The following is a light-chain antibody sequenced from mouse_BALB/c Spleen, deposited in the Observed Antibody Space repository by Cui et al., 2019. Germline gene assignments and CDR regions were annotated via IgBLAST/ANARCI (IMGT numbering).Light chain of an antibody. Sequence: DILMTQSPSSMSVSLGDTVSITCHASQGISSNIGWLQQKPGKSFKGLIYHGTNLEDGVPSRFSGSGSGADYSLTNSSLESEDFADYYCVQYAQFPFTFGSGTKLEIK. CDR2: HGT. CDR3: VQYAQFPFT. J-gene: IGKJ4*01. V-gene: IGKV14-100*01. CDR1: QGISSN.